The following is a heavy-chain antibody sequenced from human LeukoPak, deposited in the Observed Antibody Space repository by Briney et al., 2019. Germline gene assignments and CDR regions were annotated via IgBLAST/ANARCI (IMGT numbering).Heavy chain of an antibody. CDR3: ARERSVTESDFDY. D-gene: IGHD2-21*02. Sequence: ASVKVSCKASGYTFISYAMNWVRQAPGQGLEWMGWINTNTGNPTYAQGFTGRFVFSLDTSVSTAYLLIRSLKPEDTAVYYCARERSVTESDFDYWGQGTLVTVPS. J-gene: IGHJ4*02. V-gene: IGHV7-4-1*01. CDR1: GYTFISYA. CDR2: INTNTGNP.